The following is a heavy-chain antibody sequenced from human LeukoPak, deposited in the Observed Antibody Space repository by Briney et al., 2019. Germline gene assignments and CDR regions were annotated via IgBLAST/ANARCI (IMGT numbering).Heavy chain of an antibody. V-gene: IGHV3-48*01. CDR3: ARSGKVDAFDI. CDR1: GFTFSNHG. CDR2: IGSSGTAIGSTGSSI. J-gene: IGHJ3*02. D-gene: IGHD2-15*01. Sequence: GGSLRLSCIASGFTFSNHGINWVRQFPGKGLEWVSYIGSSGTAIGSTGSSIYYSDSVKGRFTTSRDDAKNSLYLQMNSLRAEDTAVYYCARSGKVDAFDIWGQGTMVTVSS.